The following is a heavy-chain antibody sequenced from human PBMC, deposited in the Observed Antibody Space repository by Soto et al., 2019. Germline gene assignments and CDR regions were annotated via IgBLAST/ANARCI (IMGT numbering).Heavy chain of an antibody. Sequence: PGGPLTLSCAASGVTFSDYYRYCVRQAPGKGLEWVGRIRKKRNSYTTEYAASVKDRFTISRDDSQSSLYLQMNSLKTEDSAVYYCASSWGDLRYFDYWGQGTLVTSPQ. D-gene: IGHD2-21*02. CDR2: IRKKRNSYTT. CDR3: ASSWGDLRYFDY. V-gene: IGHV3-72*01. CDR1: GVTFSDYY. J-gene: IGHJ4*02.